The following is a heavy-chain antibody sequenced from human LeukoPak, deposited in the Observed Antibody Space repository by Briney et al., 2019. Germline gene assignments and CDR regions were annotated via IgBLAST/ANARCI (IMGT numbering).Heavy chain of an antibody. D-gene: IGHD6-13*01. CDR2: IRYDGSNK. J-gene: IGHJ5*02. CDR3: AKDPSSSWYFLDP. Sequence: PGGSLRLSCAASGFTFSSYGMHWVRQAPGKGLEWVAFIRYDGSNKYYADSVKGRFTISRDNSKNTLYLQMNSLRAEDTAVYYCAKDPSSSWYFLDPWGQGTLVTVSS. CDR1: GFTFSSYG. V-gene: IGHV3-30*02.